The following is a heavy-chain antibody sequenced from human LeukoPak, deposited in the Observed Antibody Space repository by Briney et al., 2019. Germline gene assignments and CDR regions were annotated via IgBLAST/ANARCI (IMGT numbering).Heavy chain of an antibody. CDR1: GFTFSSYA. Sequence: PGGSLRLSCAASGFTFSSYAMHWLRQAPGKGLEWVAVISFDGSNKYYADSVQGRFTISRDNSKNALYLQMNSLRAEDTAACYCGRARATVVTLSYFDYWGQGTKLTVSS. CDR3: GRARATVVTLSYFDY. J-gene: IGHJ4*02. V-gene: IGHV3-30-3*01. D-gene: IGHD4-23*01. CDR2: ISFDGSNK.